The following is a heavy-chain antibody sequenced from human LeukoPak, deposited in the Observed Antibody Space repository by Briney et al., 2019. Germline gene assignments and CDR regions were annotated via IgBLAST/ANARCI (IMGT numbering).Heavy chain of an antibody. CDR3: ARGGVFWSGTNWFDP. CDR2: IHHSGST. CDR1: GGSFSGYY. D-gene: IGHD3-3*01. V-gene: IGHV4-34*01. J-gene: IGHJ5*02. Sequence: PSETLSLTCAVYGGSFSGYYWSWIRQPPGKGLEWIGEIHHSGSTNYNPSLKSRVTISVDTSKNQFSLKLSSVTAADTAVYYCARGGVFWSGTNWFDPWGQGTLVTVSS.